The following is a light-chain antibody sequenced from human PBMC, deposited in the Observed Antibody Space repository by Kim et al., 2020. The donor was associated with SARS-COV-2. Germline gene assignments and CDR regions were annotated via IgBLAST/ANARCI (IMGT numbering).Light chain of an antibody. CDR1: QGVNSW. CDR2: KSS. CDR3: QQYDTYHT. J-gene: IGKJ2*01. V-gene: IGKV1-5*03. Sequence: LSAFVGDRVTSTCRASQGVNSWLAWYQQKPGKAPNLLIYKSSSLQRGVPSRFSGSGSGTEFTLTISSLQPDDFATYYCQQYDTYHTFGQGTKLEI.